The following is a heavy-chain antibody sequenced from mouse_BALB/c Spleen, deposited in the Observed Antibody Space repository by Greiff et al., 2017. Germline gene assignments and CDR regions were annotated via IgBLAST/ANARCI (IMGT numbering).Heavy chain of an antibody. Sequence: EVQLVESGGGLVPPGGFRKISCAASGFTFSSFGMHWVRQAPEQGLVWVAHISSGSSTIYCADTVKGRFTISRDNPKNTLFLQMTSLRSEDTAMYYCARDYGSMDYWGQGTSVTVSS. CDR3: ARDYGSMDY. V-gene: IGHV5-17*02. CDR1: GFTFSSFG. D-gene: IGHD1-1*01. CDR2: ISSGSSTI. J-gene: IGHJ4*01.